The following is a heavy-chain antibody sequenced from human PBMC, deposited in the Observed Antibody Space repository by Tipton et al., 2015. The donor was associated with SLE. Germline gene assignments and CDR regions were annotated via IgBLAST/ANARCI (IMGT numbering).Heavy chain of an antibody. CDR3: ASYRRIAVAGGAFDI. CDR1: GGSISSYY. J-gene: IGHJ3*02. CDR2: IYYSGST. D-gene: IGHD6-19*01. Sequence: TLSLTCTVSGGSISSYYWSWIRQPPGKGLEWIGYIYYSGSTNYNPSLKSRVTISVDTSKNQFSLKLSSVTAADTAVYYCASYRRIAVAGGAFDIWGQGTMVTVSS. V-gene: IGHV4-59*12.